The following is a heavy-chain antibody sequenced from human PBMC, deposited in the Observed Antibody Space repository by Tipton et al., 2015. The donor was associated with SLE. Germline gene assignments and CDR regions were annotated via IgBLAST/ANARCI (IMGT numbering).Heavy chain of an antibody. Sequence: TLSLTCAVYGGSFSGYYWSWIRQPPGKGLEWIGSIYHSGSTYYNPSLKSRVTISVDTSKNQFSLKLSSVTAADTAVYYCARDRDYDSSGYFHCFDYWGQGTLVTVSS. CDR2: IYHSGST. D-gene: IGHD3-22*01. V-gene: IGHV4-34*01. CDR1: GGSFSGYY. J-gene: IGHJ4*02. CDR3: ARDRDYDSSGYFHCFDY.